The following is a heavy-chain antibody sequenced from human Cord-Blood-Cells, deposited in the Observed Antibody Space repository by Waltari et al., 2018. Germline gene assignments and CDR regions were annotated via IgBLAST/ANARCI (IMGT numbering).Heavy chain of an antibody. Sequence: QVQLVQSGAEVKKPGSSVKVSCKASGGTFSSYAISWVRQAPGQGLEWMGRIIPILGIANYAQKFQGRVTITADKSTSTAYMELSSLRSEDTAVYYCARYCDSSSNPSPDAFDIWGQGTMVTVSS. CDR1: GGTFSSYA. D-gene: IGHD6-6*01. CDR2: IIPILGIA. J-gene: IGHJ3*02. V-gene: IGHV1-69*09. CDR3: ARYCDSSSNPSPDAFDI.